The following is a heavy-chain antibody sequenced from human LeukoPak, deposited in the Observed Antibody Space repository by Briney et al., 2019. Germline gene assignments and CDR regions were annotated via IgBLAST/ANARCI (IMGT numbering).Heavy chain of an antibody. D-gene: IGHD6-19*01. V-gene: IGHV1-69*04. CDR3: ARVGNGGWAYLDY. CDR2: IIPILGIA. J-gene: IGHJ4*02. Sequence: SVKVSCKPSAGSLSSYAISWVRQAPGQGREWMGRIIPILGIANYAQKFQGRVTITADKSTSTAYMELSSLRSEDTAVYYCARVGNGGWAYLDYWGQGTLVTVSS. CDR1: AGSLSSYA.